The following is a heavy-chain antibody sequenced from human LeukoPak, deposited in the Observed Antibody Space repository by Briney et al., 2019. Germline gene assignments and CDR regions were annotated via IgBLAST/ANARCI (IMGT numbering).Heavy chain of an antibody. Sequence: GGSLRLSCVASGFSFSSYWMSWVRQAPGKGLEWVANIKGDGSDTHYADSVRGRFTISRDNAKKSLYLQMSSLRAEDTAVYYCATQAYALFDYWGQGTLVTVSP. D-gene: IGHD2-2*01. CDR3: ATQAYALFDY. CDR2: IKGDGSDT. CDR1: GFSFSSYW. J-gene: IGHJ4*02. V-gene: IGHV3-7*03.